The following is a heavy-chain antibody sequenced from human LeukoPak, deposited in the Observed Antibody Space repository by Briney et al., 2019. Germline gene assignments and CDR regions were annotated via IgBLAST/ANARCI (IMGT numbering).Heavy chain of an antibody. CDR3: ARDLSLGYCSSTSCDGGEVWFDP. V-gene: IGHV3-11*05. CDR1: GFTFSDYY. J-gene: IGHJ5*02. Sequence: GGSLRLSCAASGFTFSDYYMSWIRQAPGKGLEWVSYISSSSSYTNYADSVKGRFTISRDNAKNSLYLQMNSLRAEDTAVYYCARDLSLGYCSSTSCDGGEVWFDPWGQGTLVTVSS. CDR2: ISSSSSYT. D-gene: IGHD2-2*01.